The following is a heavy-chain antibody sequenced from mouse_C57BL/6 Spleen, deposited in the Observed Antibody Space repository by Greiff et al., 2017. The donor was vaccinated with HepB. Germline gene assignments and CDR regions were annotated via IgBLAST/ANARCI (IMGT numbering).Heavy chain of an antibody. CDR2: IYPGSGNT. Sequence: VQLQQSGPELVKPGASVKISCKASGYSFTSYYIHWVKQRPGQGLEWIGWIYPGSGNTKYNEKFKGKATLTADTSSSTAYMQLSSLTSEDSAVYYCASDSSGYLFAYWGQGTLVTVSA. J-gene: IGHJ3*01. V-gene: IGHV1-66*01. CDR3: ASDSSGYLFAY. CDR1: GYSFTSYY. D-gene: IGHD3-2*02.